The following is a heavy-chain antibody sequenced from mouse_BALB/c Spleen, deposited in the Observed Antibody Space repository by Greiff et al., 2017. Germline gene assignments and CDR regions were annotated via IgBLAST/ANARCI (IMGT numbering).Heavy chain of an antibody. CDR3: ARHPYGKGYYAMDY. J-gene: IGHJ4*01. CDR1: GFAFSSYD. CDR2: ISSGGGST. D-gene: IGHD2-1*01. V-gene: IGHV5-12-1*01. Sequence: EVNVVESGGGLVKPGGSLKLSCAASGFAFSSYDMSWVRQTPEKRLEWVAYISSGGGSTYYPDTVKGRFTISRDNAKNTLYLQMSSLKSEDTAMYYCARHPYGKGYYAMDYWGQGTSVTVSS.